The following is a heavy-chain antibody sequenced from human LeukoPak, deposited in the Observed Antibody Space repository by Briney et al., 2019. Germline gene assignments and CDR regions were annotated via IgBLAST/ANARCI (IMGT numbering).Heavy chain of an antibody. D-gene: IGHD2-2*02. CDR2: ISAYNGNT. Sequence: ASVKVSCKASGYTFTSYGISWVRQAPGQGLEWMGWISAYNGNTNYAQKLQGRVTMTTDTSTSTAYMELRSLRSDDTAVYYCARVLAAIVFVTAFDIWGQGTMVTVSS. J-gene: IGHJ3*02. CDR1: GYTFTSYG. V-gene: IGHV1-18*01. CDR3: ARVLAAIVFVTAFDI.